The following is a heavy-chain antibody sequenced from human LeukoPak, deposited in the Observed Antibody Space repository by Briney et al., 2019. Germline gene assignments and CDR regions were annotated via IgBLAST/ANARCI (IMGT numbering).Heavy chain of an antibody. D-gene: IGHD6-13*01. J-gene: IGHJ4*02. CDR2: IRYDGSNK. CDR1: GFTFSSYG. Sequence: GGSLRLSCAASGFTFSSYGMHWVRQAPGKGLEWVAFIRYDGSNKYYADSVKGRFTISRDNSKNTLYLQINSLRAEDTAVYYCAKDGYSSSWYGTLFDYWGQGTLVTVSS. CDR3: AKDGYSSSWYGTLFDY. V-gene: IGHV3-30*02.